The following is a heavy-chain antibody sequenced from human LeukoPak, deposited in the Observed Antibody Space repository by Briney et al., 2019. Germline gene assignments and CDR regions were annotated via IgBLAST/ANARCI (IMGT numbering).Heavy chain of an antibody. V-gene: IGHV3-30*18. J-gene: IGHJ4*02. D-gene: IGHD3-10*01. CDR3: AKDPLSGRPGEYYFDY. CDR2: ISYDGSNK. Sequence: PGRSLRLSCAASGFTFSSYAIHWVRQAPGKGLEWVAVISYDGSNKYYADSVKGRFTISRDNSKNTLYLQMNSLRAEDTAVYYCAKDPLSGRPGEYYFDYWGQGTLVTVSS. CDR1: GFTFSSYA.